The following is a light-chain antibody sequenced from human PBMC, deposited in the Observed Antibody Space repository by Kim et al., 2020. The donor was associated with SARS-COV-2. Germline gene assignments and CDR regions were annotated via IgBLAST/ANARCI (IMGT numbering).Light chain of an antibody. J-gene: IGKJ3*01. Sequence: DIQMTHSPSSLSASVGDRVTITCQASQDIVNHLYWYQQKPGKAPKLLIYDASHLQTGVPSRFSGSGSGTDFTFTISSLQPEDFATYYCLHYDDLPSFTFGPGTKVDIK. V-gene: IGKV1-33*01. CDR2: DAS. CDR3: LHYDDLPSFT. CDR1: QDIVNH.